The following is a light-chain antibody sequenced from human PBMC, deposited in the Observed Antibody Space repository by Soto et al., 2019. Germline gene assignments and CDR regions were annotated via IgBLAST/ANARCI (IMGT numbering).Light chain of an antibody. Sequence: DIQITQSPSSLSASVGDRVTLTCRASQSISNYLIWYHQKPGKAPKLLIYGASSLQSGVPSRFSGSGSGTDFTLTISSLQPEDFATYYCQQTYSTPHTFGQGTKLEIK. CDR3: QQTYSTPHT. CDR2: GAS. V-gene: IGKV1-39*01. CDR1: QSISNY. J-gene: IGKJ2*01.